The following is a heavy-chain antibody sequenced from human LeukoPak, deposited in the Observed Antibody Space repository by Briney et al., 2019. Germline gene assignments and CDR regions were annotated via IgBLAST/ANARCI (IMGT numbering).Heavy chain of an antibody. D-gene: IGHD3-3*01. CDR3: ARIPLYFMEPFDY. CDR1: GGSVSGYY. J-gene: IGHJ4*02. Sequence: SSETLSLTCAVYGGSVSGYYWSWIRQPPGKGLEWIGEISHRGRTHYNPSLKGRVTMSVDTSKNQFALEVDSVTAADTAVYYCARIPLYFMEPFDYWGQAFLVTVSS. V-gene: IGHV4-34*01. CDR2: ISHRGRT.